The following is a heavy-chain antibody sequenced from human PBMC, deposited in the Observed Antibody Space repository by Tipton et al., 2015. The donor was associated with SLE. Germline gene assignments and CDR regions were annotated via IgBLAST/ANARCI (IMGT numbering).Heavy chain of an antibody. CDR2: IYHSGST. D-gene: IGHD5-18*01. V-gene: IGHV4-39*07. CDR1: GGSISSSSYY. J-gene: IGHJ5*02. Sequence: TLSLTCTVSGGSISSSSYYRGWIRQPPGKGLEWIGSIYHSGSTYYNPSLKSRVTISVDTSKNQFSLKLGSVTAADTAVYYCARDLGTAAWGQGTLVTVSS. CDR3: ARDLGTAA.